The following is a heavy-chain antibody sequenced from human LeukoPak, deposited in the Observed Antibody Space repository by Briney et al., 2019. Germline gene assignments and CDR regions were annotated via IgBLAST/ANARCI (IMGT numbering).Heavy chain of an antibody. CDR1: GFTFSSYA. CDR2: ISYDGSNK. Sequence: GRSLRLSCAASGFTFSSYAMHWVRQAPGKGLEWVAVISYDGSNKYYADSVKGRFTISRDNSKNTLYLQMNSLRAEDTAVYYCARDRAPYSNYGPGWFDPWGQGTLVTVSS. CDR3: ARDRAPYSNYGPGWFDP. J-gene: IGHJ5*02. V-gene: IGHV3-30-3*01. D-gene: IGHD4-11*01.